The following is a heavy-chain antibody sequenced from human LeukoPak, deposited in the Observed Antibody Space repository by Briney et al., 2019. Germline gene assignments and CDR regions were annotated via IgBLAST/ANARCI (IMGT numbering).Heavy chain of an antibody. V-gene: IGHV4-39*01. CDR3: ARQDSSGYYRLY. CDR1: GGSISSSSYY. Sequence: SETLSLTCTVSGGSISSSSYYWGWIRQPPGKGLEWIGSIYYSGRTYYNPSLKSRVTISVDTSKNQFSLKLSSVTAADTAVYYCARQDSSGYYRLYWGQGTLVTVSS. CDR2: IYYSGRT. D-gene: IGHD3-22*01. J-gene: IGHJ4*02.